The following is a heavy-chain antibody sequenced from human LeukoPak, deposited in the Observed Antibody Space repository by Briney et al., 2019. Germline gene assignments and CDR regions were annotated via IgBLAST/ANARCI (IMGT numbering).Heavy chain of an antibody. CDR2: ISWNSGLL. V-gene: IGHV3-9*01. J-gene: IGHJ4*02. CDR3: AKDSYGGSGSYYLYSFDY. Sequence: GRSLRLSCAASGFTFDDYSMHWVRQSPGKGLGWVSGISWNSGLLGYADSVKGRFTISRDNTKNSLYLQMNSLRPEDTALYYCAKDSYGGSGSYYLYSFDYWGQGTLVTVSS. CDR1: GFTFDDYS. D-gene: IGHD3-10*01.